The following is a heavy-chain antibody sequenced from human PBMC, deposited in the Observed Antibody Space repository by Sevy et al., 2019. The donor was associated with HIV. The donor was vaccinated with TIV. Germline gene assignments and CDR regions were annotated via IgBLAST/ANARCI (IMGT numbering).Heavy chain of an antibody. J-gene: IGHJ5*02. Sequence: SETLSLTCTVSGGSISSGSYYWSWIRQPAGKGLEWIGRIYTSGSTDYNPSLKSRVIMSVDTSKNPFSLKLSSVTAADTSVYYCARERGGYCSGGSCYEGRWFDPWGQGNLVTVSS. D-gene: IGHD2-15*01. CDR2: IYTSGST. CDR3: ARERGGYCSGGSCYEGRWFDP. V-gene: IGHV4-61*02. CDR1: GGSISSGSYY.